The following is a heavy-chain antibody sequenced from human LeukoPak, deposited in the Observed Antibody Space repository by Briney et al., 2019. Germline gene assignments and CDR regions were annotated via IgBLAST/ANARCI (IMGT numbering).Heavy chain of an antibody. CDR1: GYTFTSYG. V-gene: IGHV1-18*01. J-gene: IGHJ6*02. D-gene: IGHD4-17*01. CDR3: ARMGRWTYYYYYYGMDV. Sequence: ASVKVSCKASGYTFTSYGIGWVRQAPGQGLEWMGWISAYNGNTNYAQKLQGRVTMTTDTSTSTAYMELRSLRSDDTAVYYCARMGRWTYYYYYYGMDVWGQGTTVTVSS. CDR2: ISAYNGNT.